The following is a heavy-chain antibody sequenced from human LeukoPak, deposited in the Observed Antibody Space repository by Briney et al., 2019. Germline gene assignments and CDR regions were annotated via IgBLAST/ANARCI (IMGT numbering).Heavy chain of an antibody. V-gene: IGHV3-9*01. CDR1: GFTFDDYA. CDR3: AKASGYSSGHDSYYFDY. Sequence: GGSLRLSCAASGFTFDDYAMRWVRQAPGKGLEGVSGISWNSGSIGYADSVKGRFTISRDNAKNSLYLQMNSRRAEDTALYYCAKASGYSSGHDSYYFDYWGQGTLVTVSS. J-gene: IGHJ4*02. D-gene: IGHD5-18*01. CDR2: ISWNSGSI.